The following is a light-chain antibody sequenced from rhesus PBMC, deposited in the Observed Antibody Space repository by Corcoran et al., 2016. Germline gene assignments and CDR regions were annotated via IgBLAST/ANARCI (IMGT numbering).Light chain of an antibody. J-gene: IGKJ1*01. Sequence: DIQMTQSPSSLSASVGDTVTITCQASQDISKYLAWYQQKPGKAPKPLIYVASTLQSGDPSRCSGRGSGTEFTLTISSQQPEAFATYTCQPHNTYAPSFGQRTKVEIK. CDR2: VAS. CDR1: QDISKY. CDR3: QPHNTYAPS. V-gene: IGKV1-25*01.